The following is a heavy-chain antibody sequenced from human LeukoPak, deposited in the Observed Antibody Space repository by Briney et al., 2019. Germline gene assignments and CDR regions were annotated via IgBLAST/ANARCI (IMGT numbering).Heavy chain of an antibody. V-gene: IGHV3-7*03. J-gene: IGHJ4*02. Sequence: QSGGSLRLSCAASGFTFSDYWMTWVRQAPGKGLEWVANIKPDGSEKYYVDSVRGRFTISRDNSKNTLFLQMNSLRAEDTAVYYCAKDSAFGGEDSWGQGTLVTVSS. CDR2: IKPDGSEK. D-gene: IGHD3-16*01. CDR3: AKDSAFGGEDS. CDR1: GFTFSDYW.